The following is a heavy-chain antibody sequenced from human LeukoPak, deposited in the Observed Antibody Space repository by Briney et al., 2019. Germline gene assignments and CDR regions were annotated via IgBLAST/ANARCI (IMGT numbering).Heavy chain of an antibody. Sequence: PGGSLRLSCAASGFTFSAYDMSWVRQAPGKGLEWVSAIGGSGGTTYYADSVKGRFTISRDNSKNTLYLQMNSLRADYTAIYFCAAETPYYYDSGSSAMDVWGKGTTVTVSS. D-gene: IGHD3-10*01. J-gene: IGHJ6*03. CDR2: IGGSGGTT. CDR1: GFTFSAYD. V-gene: IGHV3-23*01. CDR3: AAETPYYYDSGSSAMDV.